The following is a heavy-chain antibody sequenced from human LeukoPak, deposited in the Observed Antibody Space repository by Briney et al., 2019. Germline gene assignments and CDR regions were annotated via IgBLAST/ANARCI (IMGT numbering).Heavy chain of an antibody. CDR1: GSNFAEYW. CDR2: IYPGGSDR. D-gene: IGHD2/OR15-2a*01. Sequence: GASLKISFKGSGSNFAEYWIGWVRPMPGKGLEWVAFIYPGGSDRRYSPPFQGQVTVSADKSINTVYLQWGNLKASDTAMYYCARHFYDTTTYYSSFDFWGQGTLVTVSS. CDR3: ARHFYDTTTYYSSFDF. V-gene: IGHV5-51*01. J-gene: IGHJ4*02.